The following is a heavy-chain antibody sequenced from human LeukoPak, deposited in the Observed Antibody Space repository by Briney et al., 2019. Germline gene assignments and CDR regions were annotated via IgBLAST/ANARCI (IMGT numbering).Heavy chain of an antibody. CDR1: GGSISSSSYY. V-gene: IGHV4-39*07. CDR3: ARDLVTVTKGFDI. Sequence: SETLSLTCTVSGGSISSSSYYWGWIRQPPGKGLEWIGSIYYSGSTYYNPSLKSRVTISVDTSKNQFSLRLSSVTAADTAVYYCARDLVTVTKGFDIWGQGTMVSVSS. J-gene: IGHJ3*02. D-gene: IGHD4-17*01. CDR2: IYYSGST.